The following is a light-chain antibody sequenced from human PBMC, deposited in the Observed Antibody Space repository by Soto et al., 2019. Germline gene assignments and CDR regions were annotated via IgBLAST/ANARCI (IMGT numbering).Light chain of an antibody. CDR2: AAS. CDR1: PDISNY. CDR3: QPYNSYPRT. J-gene: IGKJ1*01. Sequence: DIQMTQSPSSLSASVGDRVTITFRASPDISNYLAWFQQKPGKAPKSLIYAASSLTSGVPSKFSRSWSGTDFTPAINSPQPEDFATYYCQPYNSYPRTFRQGTKVEIK. V-gene: IGKV1-16*02.